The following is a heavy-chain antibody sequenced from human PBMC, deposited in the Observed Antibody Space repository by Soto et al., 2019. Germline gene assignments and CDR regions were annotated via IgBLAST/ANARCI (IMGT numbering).Heavy chain of an antibody. Sequence: QLQLQESGPGLVKPSETLSLTCSVSGDSINSDNYYWGWIRQPPGKGLEWIGSIYYRGNTYYNPSLKTRVTISLDKSKSQFSLKLNSVTAADSAVYFCARLEGLATISYYFHYRGQGTLVTVSS. V-gene: IGHV4-39*01. J-gene: IGHJ4*02. CDR3: ARLEGLATISYYFHY. CDR1: GDSINSDNYY. D-gene: IGHD3-9*01. CDR2: IYYRGNT.